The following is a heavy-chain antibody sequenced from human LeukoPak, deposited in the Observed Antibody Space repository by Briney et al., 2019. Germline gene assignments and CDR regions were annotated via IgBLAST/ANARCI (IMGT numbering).Heavy chain of an antibody. CDR1: EFTSGDYP. J-gene: IGHJ6*02. V-gene: IGHV3-49*04. CDR3: ARLSRAYYGMDV. CDR2: IRTEAYGGTT. Sequence: GGSLRLSCTASEFTSGDYPMSWVRQAPGKGLEWVGFIRTEAYGGTTEYAASVKGRFTISRDDSKSIVYLQMNSLKIEDRGVYYCARLSRAYYGMDVWGQGTTVTVSS.